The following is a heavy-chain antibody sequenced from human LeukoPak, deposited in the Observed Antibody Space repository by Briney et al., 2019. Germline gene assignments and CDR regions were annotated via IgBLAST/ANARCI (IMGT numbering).Heavy chain of an antibody. V-gene: IGHV3-23*01. CDR3: AKAPVTTCRGAYCYPFDY. CDR1: GFTLSGDW. CDR2: ISDSGNT. J-gene: IGHJ4*02. Sequence: GRSLRLSRAPAGFTLSGDWMSWVRQAPGKGLGWVSAISDSGNTYHADSVKGRFTISRDSSKNTLFLQMNRLRPEDAAVYYCAKAPVTTCRGAYCYPFDYWGQGTLVTVSS. D-gene: IGHD2-21*01.